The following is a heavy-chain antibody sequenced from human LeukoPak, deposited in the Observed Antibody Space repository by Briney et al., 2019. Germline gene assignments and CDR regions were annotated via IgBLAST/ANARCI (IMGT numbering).Heavy chain of an antibody. CDR3: ARAPGYYFDY. V-gene: IGHV3-23*01. CDR2: SGGST. Sequence: GGSLRLSCAASGFTFSSYAMSWVRQAPGKGLEWVSTSGGSTYYADSVKGRFTISRDNSKSTLYLQMGSLRAEDMAVYYCARAPGYYFDYWGQGTLVTVSS. J-gene: IGHJ4*02. D-gene: IGHD3-9*01. CDR1: GFTFSSYA.